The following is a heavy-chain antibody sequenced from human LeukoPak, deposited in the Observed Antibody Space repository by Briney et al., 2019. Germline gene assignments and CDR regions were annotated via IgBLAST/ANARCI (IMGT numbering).Heavy chain of an antibody. CDR2: INHSGST. D-gene: IGHD2-15*01. CDR3: AREGDCSGGSCYSPLPY. V-gene: IGHV4-34*01. CDR1: GGSFSGYY. Sequence: SETLSLTCAVYGGSFSGYYWSWIRQPPGKGLEWIGEINHSGSTNYNPSLKSRVTISVDTSKNQFSLKLSSVTAADTAVYYCAREGDCSGGSCYSPLPYWGQGTLVTVSS. J-gene: IGHJ4*02.